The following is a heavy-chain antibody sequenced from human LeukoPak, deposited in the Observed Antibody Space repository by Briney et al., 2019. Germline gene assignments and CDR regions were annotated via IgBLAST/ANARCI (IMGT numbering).Heavy chain of an antibody. CDR3: ALYCSGGSCYSIGGAFDI. Sequence: GSLRLSCAASGFTFSNYAMSWVRQAPGKGLEWVSAISRSGTDTYYADSVKGRFTISRDNFRNTLYLQMNSLRAEDTAVYFCALYCSGGSCYSIGGAFDIWGQGTLVTVSS. CDR1: GFTFSNYA. V-gene: IGHV3-23*01. J-gene: IGHJ3*02. CDR2: ISRSGTDT. D-gene: IGHD2-15*01.